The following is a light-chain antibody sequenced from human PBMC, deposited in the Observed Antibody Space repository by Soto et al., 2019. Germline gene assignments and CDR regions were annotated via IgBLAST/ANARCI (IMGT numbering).Light chain of an antibody. CDR1: QDMSNY. CDR2: DAS. CDR3: QQRVTWPGT. V-gene: IGKV3-11*01. J-gene: IGKJ4*01. Sequence: EIELTQSPATLSLSPGERATLSCRASQDMSNYLAWYQQKPGQAPRLLIYDASTRATGIPARFSGSWSGTDFTLTISGLEPEDFAVYYCQQRVTWPGTFGGGTKVEIK.